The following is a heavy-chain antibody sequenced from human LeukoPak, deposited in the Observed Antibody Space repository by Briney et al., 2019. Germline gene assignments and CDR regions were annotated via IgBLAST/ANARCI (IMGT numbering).Heavy chain of an antibody. D-gene: IGHD2-8*01. CDR2: IYHSGSI. J-gene: IGHJ6*02. V-gene: IGHV4-4*02. CDR3: ARDNGAIRAYYYHGTDV. CDR1: GGSISSRNW. Sequence: PSETLSLTCAVSGGSISSRNWWSWVRQPPGKGLEWIGEIYHSGSINYNPSLKSRVTISVDKSKNQLSLRLTSVTAADTAVYYCARDNGAIRAYYYHGTDVWGQGTTVTVSS.